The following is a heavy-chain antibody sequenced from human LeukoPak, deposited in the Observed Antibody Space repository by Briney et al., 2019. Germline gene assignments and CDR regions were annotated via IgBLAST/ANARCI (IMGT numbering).Heavy chain of an antibody. Sequence: ASVKVSCKASGYTFTGYYMHWVRQAPGQGLEWMGWINPNSGGTNYAQKFQGWVTMTRDTSISTAYMELSRLRSDDTAVYYCARYNRDTGGYGMDVWGQGTTVTVSS. CDR2: INPNSGGT. CDR1: GYTFTGYY. CDR3: ARYNRDTGGYGMDV. J-gene: IGHJ6*02. D-gene: IGHD5-18*01. V-gene: IGHV1-2*04.